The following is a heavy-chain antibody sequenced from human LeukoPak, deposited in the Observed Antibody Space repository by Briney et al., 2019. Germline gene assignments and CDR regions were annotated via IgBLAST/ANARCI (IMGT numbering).Heavy chain of an antibody. CDR3: AKMGAMIVVVSHYMDV. CDR1: GLTFSSYA. V-gene: IGHV3-23*01. D-gene: IGHD3-22*01. Sequence: GGSLRLSCAASGLTFSSYAMSWVRQAPGKGLEWVSAISGSGGSTYYADSVKGRFTISRDNSKNTLYLQMNSLRAEDTAVYYCAKMGAMIVVVSHYMDVWGKGTTVTVSS. CDR2: ISGSGGST. J-gene: IGHJ6*03.